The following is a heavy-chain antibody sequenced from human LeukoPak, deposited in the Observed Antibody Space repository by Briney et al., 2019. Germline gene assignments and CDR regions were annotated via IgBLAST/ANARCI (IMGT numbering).Heavy chain of an antibody. J-gene: IGHJ6*02. D-gene: IGHD3-22*01. V-gene: IGHV3-48*03. CDR2: ISSSSSTI. CDR1: GFTFSSYE. CDR3: AREKHYYDSSGYYYRGYYYYGMDV. Sequence: PGGSLRLSCAASGFTFSSYEMNWVRQAPGKGLEWVSYISSSSSTIYYADSVKGRFTISRDNAKNSLYLQMNSLRAEDTAVYYCAREKHYYDSSGYYYRGYYYYGMDVWGQGTTVTVSS.